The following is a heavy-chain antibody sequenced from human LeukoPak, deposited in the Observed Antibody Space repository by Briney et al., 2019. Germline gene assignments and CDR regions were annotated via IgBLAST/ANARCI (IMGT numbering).Heavy chain of an antibody. CDR2: IYPGDSDT. CDR1: GYSFTSYW. CDR3: ARLSEMATIHFDY. D-gene: IGHD5-24*01. Sequence: GESLKISCKGSGYSFTSYWIGWVRQMPGKGLEWMGIIYPGDSDTRYSPSFQGQVTISADKSISTAYLQWSNLKASDTAMYYCARLSEMATIHFDYWGQGTLVTVSS. V-gene: IGHV5-51*01. J-gene: IGHJ4*02.